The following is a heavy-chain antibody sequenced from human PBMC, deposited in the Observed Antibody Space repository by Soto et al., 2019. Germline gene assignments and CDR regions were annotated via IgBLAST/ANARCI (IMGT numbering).Heavy chain of an antibody. D-gene: IGHD3-3*01. CDR1: AYTFPNYG. CDR2: ISAYNGNT. V-gene: IGHV1-18*01. CDR3: ARVTYYDFWSGPSNWFDP. J-gene: IGHJ5*02. Sequence: GASVKVSCKASAYTFPNYGITWVRQVPGQGLEWMAWISAYNGNTNYAQKHQGRATMTTDTSTSTAYMELRSLRSDDTAVYYCARVTYYDFWSGPSNWFDPWGQGTLVTVSS.